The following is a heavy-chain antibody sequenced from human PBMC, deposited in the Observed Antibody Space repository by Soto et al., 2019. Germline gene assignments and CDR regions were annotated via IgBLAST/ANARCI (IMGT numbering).Heavy chain of an antibody. CDR2: IYWDDGK. J-gene: IGHJ5*02. V-gene: IGHV2-5*02. CDR3: AHHVSSSRERGGNGFDP. D-gene: IGHD6-13*01. CDR1: GSSLSTSGVG. Sequence: QITLKESGPTLVKPTQTLTLTCTFSGSSLSTSGVGVGWVRQPPGKALEWIALIYWDDGKRYSPSLKSMLTIPKDTAKKQVVLTMTNMDPVDTAPYYGAHHVSSSRERGGNGFDPWGQGTLVTVSS.